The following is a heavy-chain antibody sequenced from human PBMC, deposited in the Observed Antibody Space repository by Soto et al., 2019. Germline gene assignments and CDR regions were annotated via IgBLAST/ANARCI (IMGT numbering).Heavy chain of an antibody. CDR2: INHSGST. CDR3: ARGRVTMVRGVIGIYNWFDP. CDR1: GGSFSGYY. J-gene: IGHJ5*02. D-gene: IGHD3-10*01. Sequence: ETLSLTCAVYGGSFSGYYWSWIRQPPGKGLEWIGEINHSGSTNYNPSLKSRVTISVDTSKDQFSLKLSSVTAADTAVYYCARGRVTMVRGVIGIYNWFDPWGQGTLVTVSS. V-gene: IGHV4-34*01.